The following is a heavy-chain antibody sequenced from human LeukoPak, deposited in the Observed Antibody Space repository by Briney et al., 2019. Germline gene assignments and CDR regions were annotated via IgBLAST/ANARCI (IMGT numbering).Heavy chain of an antibody. CDR2: IYHSGST. D-gene: IGHD3-16*02. CDR1: GGSISSSNW. CDR3: ARDGGYDYVWGSYRPPRN. V-gene: IGHV4-4*02. J-gene: IGHJ4*02. Sequence: NTSETLSLTCAVSGGSISSSNWWSWVRQPPGKGLEWIGEIYHSGSTNYNPSLKSRVTISVDKSKNQFSLKLSSVTAADTAVYYCARDGGYDYVWGSYRPPRNWGQGTLVTVSS.